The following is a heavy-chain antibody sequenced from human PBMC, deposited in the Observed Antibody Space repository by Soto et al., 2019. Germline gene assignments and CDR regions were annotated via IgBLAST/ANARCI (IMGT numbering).Heavy chain of an antibody. CDR2: IIPIFGTA. Sequence: SVKVSCKASGGTFSSYAISWVRQAPGQGLEWMGGIIPIFGTANYAQKFQGRVTITADESTSTAYMELSSLRSEDTAVYYCARGGTAMVPIGDPFDYWGQGTLVTVSS. CDR1: GGTFSSYA. D-gene: IGHD5-18*01. V-gene: IGHV1-69*13. CDR3: ARGGTAMVPIGDPFDY. J-gene: IGHJ4*02.